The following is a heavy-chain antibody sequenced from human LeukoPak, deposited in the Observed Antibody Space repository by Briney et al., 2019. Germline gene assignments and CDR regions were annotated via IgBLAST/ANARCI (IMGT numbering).Heavy chain of an antibody. CDR3: ARDNRKGYSYGDAFDI. CDR1: GFTFSSYS. CDR2: ISSSSSYI. V-gene: IGHV3-21*01. J-gene: IGHJ3*02. Sequence: PGGSLRLSCAASGFTFSSYSMNWVRQAPGKGLEWVSSISSSSSYIYYADSVKGRFTISRDNAKNSLYLQMNSLRAEDTAVYYCARDNRKGYSYGDAFDIWGQGTMVTVSS. D-gene: IGHD5-18*01.